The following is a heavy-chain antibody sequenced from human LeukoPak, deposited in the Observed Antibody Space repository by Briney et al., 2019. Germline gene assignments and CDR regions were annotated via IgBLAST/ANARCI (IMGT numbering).Heavy chain of an antibody. Sequence: SETLSLTCTVSGGSISSGDYYWSWIRQPPGKGLEWIGYIYYSGSTYYNPSLKSRVTISVDTSKNQFSLKLSSVTAADTAVYYCARFPMIVVARDAFDIWGQGTMVTVSS. CDR3: ARFPMIVVARDAFDI. CDR1: GGSISSGDYY. D-gene: IGHD3-22*01. J-gene: IGHJ3*02. V-gene: IGHV4-30-4*01. CDR2: IYYSGST.